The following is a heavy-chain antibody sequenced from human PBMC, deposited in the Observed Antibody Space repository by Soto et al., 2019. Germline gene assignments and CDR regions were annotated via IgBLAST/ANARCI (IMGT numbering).Heavy chain of an antibody. Sequence: EVQLVESGGGSLQPGGSLTLSCAASGFIFSDYWMHWVRQVPGKGLVWVSRINGDGRSTNYAESVRGRFTISRDNARNTLYLQMNSLRAEDTTVYYCARGGGITGGEGDAFHIWGQGTMVTVSS. D-gene: IGHD2-15*01. CDR2: INGDGRST. CDR3: ARGGGITGGEGDAFHI. V-gene: IGHV3-74*01. J-gene: IGHJ3*02. CDR1: GFIFSDYW.